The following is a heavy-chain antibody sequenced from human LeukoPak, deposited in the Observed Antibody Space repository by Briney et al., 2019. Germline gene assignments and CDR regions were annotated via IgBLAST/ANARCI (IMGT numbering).Heavy chain of an antibody. CDR1: GFTLSNYA. V-gene: IGHV3-23*01. J-gene: IGHJ2*01. Sequence: GGSLRLSCAASGFTLSNYAMSWVRQGPGQGPEWVAGISYSSGSIYYLDSVKGRFTISRDNSRNTLYLQMNSLRAEDTAVYYCAKDVLRLNYGYFDLWGRGTLVSVSS. CDR3: AKDVLRLNYGYFDL. CDR2: ISYSSGSI. D-gene: IGHD3-16*01.